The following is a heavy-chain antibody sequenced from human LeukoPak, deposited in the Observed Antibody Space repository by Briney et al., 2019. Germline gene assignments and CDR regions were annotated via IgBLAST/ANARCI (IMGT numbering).Heavy chain of an antibody. Sequence: PGGSLRLSCAASGFTFSSYSMNWVRQAPGKGLEWVSSISSSSSYIYYADSVKGRFTVSRDNAKNSLYLQMNSLRAEDTAVYYCARDPYLYCSSTSCYFDYWGQGTLVTVSS. CDR3: ARDPYLYCSSTSCYFDY. CDR1: GFTFSSYS. V-gene: IGHV3-21*01. D-gene: IGHD2-2*01. CDR2: ISSSSSYI. J-gene: IGHJ4*02.